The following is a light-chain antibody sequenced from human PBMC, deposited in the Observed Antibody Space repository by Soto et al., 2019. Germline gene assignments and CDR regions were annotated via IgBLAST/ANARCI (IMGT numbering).Light chain of an antibody. V-gene: IGKV3-20*01. J-gene: IGKJ3*01. CDR1: QSVSSNY. CDR3: QQYGSSPLT. Sequence: EIVLTQSPGTLSLSPGERATLSCRASQSVSSNYVSWFQQKPGQAPRLLIFGASSRATGIPDRFSGSGSGTDFTLTISRLEPEYFAVYYCQQYGSSPLTFGPGTKVDTK. CDR2: GAS.